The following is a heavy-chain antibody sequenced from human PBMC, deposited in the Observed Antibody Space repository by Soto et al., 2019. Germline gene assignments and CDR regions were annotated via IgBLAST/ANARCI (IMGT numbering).Heavy chain of an antibody. CDR2: ISSSSSTI. CDR1: GFTFSSYS. CDR3: ASVFGYYYDSSGYYNPYYGMDV. D-gene: IGHD3-22*01. Sequence: GGSLRLSCAASGFTFSSYSMNWVRQAPGKGLEWVSYISSSSSTIYYADSVKGRFTISRDNAKNSLYLQMNSLRDEDTAVYYCASVFGYYYDSSGYYNPYYGMDVWGQGTTVTVSS. J-gene: IGHJ6*02. V-gene: IGHV3-48*02.